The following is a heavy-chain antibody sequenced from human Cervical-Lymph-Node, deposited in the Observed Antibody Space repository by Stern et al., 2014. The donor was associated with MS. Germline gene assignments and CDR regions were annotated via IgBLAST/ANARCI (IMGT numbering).Heavy chain of an antibody. Sequence: QLQLQESGSGQAEPSQTLSLTCAVSGGSISSGGSSWNWIRQPPGKGLEWIGFIYHSGSTYYNPSLKGRVFISVDTSKNQFALNLRSVTAADTAVYYCARGGVIYTQDRNGFDVWGQGTMVTVSS. D-gene: IGHD2-21*01. CDR1: GGSISSGGSS. CDR3: ARGGVIYTQDRNGFDV. J-gene: IGHJ3*01. V-gene: IGHV4-30-2*01. CDR2: IYHSGST.